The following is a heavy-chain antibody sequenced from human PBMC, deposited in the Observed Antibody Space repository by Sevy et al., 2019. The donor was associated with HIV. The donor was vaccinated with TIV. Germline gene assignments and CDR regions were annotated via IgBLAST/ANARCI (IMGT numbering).Heavy chain of an antibody. CDR2: ISSNSDTI. J-gene: IGHJ6*02. V-gene: IGHV3-11*01. D-gene: IGHD4-17*01. CDR3: TRDHVKDGDLGDYYYYAMDV. Sequence: GGSLRLSCAASGFTLSDYYMSWIRQAPGKGLQWFSYISSNSDTIYYADSVKGRFTISRDNAKNSLYLQMSSLRAEDTAVYYCTRDHVKDGDLGDYYYYAMDVWGQGTTVTVSS. CDR1: GFTLSDYY.